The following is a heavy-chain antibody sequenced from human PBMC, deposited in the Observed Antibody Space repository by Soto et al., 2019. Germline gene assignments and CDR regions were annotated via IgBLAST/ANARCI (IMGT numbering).Heavy chain of an antibody. CDR1: GFTFSSYA. CDR3: AKSMVRGVIIAGY. J-gene: IGHJ4*02. D-gene: IGHD3-10*01. CDR2: ISGSGVST. Sequence: EVQLLESGGGLVQPGGSLRLSCAASGFTFSSYAMSWVRQAPGKGLEWVSAISGSGVSTYYADSVKGRFTISRDNSKNTLYLQMNSLRADDPAVYYCAKSMVRGVIIAGYWGQGTLVTVSS. V-gene: IGHV3-23*01.